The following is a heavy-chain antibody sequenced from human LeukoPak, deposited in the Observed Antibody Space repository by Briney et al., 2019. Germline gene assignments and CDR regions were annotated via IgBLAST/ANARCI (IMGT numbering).Heavy chain of an antibody. J-gene: IGHJ4*02. V-gene: IGHV5-51*01. Sequence: GESLKFSWKGSGYSFTTYWIGWVPQMPGKGLEWMRIIYPGDSDTRYSASFQGQVTISADKSISNAYLQWSSLKASDTAMYYCARGVWGSYLFDYWGQGTLVTVSS. CDR2: IYPGDSDT. D-gene: IGHD3-16*02. CDR3: ARGVWGSYLFDY. CDR1: GYSFTTYW.